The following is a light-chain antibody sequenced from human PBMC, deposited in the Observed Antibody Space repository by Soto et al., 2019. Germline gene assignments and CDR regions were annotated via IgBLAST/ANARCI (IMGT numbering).Light chain of an antibody. CDR2: EGT. CDR1: RSDVGSGSYNL. J-gene: IGLJ1*01. CDR3: CSYAGSSTYA. Sequence: QSVLTQPASVSGSPGQPITISCTGTRSDVGSGSYNLVSWYQQRPGKAPKLMIYEGTKRPSGVSNRFSGSKSGNTASLTISGLQAEDEADYYCCSYAGSSTYAFGTGTKVTLL. V-gene: IGLV2-23*01.